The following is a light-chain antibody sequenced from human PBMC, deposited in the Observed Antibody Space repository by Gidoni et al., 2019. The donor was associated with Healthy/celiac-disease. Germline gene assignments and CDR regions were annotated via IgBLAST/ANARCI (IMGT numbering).Light chain of an antibody. J-gene: IGKJ1*01. CDR3: RQSYSTPRT. CDR2: AAS. CDR1: QNISSY. Sequence: DIQMTQSPSSLSASVGDRVTITCRASQNISSYLNWYQQKPGKAPKLLIYAASSLQSGVPSRFSGSGSATDFTITISCLQPEEFATYYCRQSYSTPRTFGQGTKVEVK. V-gene: IGKV1-39*01.